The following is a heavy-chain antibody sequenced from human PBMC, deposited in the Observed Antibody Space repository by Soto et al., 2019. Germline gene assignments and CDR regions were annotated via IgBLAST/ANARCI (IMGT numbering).Heavy chain of an antibody. V-gene: IGHV1-45*02. CDR1: GYTFTYRY. J-gene: IGHJ6*02. CDR3: AGTTYDLWSGYYGGMDV. D-gene: IGHD3-3*01. Sequence: SVKVSCKASGYTFTYRYLHWVRQAPGQALEWMGWITPFNGNTNYAQKFQDRVTITRDRSMSTAYMELSSLRSEDTAMYYCAGTTYDLWSGYYGGMDVWGQGTTVTVSS. CDR2: ITPFNGNT.